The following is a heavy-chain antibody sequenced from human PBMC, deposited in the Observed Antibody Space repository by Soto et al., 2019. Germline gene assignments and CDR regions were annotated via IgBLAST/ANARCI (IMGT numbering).Heavy chain of an antibody. J-gene: IGHJ4*02. D-gene: IGHD3-16*02. Sequence: ASVKVSCKASGGTFSSYAISGVRQAPGQGLEWMGGIIPIFGTANYAQKFQGRVTITADESTSTAYMELSSLRSEDTAVYYCARDGRPYDYVWGSYRYTPYWGQGTLVTVSS. V-gene: IGHV1-69*13. CDR2: IIPIFGTA. CDR1: GGTFSSYA. CDR3: ARDGRPYDYVWGSYRYTPY.